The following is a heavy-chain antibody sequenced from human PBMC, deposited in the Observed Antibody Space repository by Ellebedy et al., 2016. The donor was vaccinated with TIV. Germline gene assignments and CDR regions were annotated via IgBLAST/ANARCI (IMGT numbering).Heavy chain of an antibody. CDR2: IKGDGSEK. V-gene: IGHV3-7*03. J-gene: IGHJ4*02. Sequence: GESLKISCAASGFTFNLYWMSWVRQAPGKGLELVANIKGDGSEKFYVDSVKGRFTISRDNAKNSLYLQMSSLRVEDTAVYYCARDYENYWGEGTLVTVSS. CDR3: ARDYENY. CDR1: GFTFNLYW. D-gene: IGHD3-16*01.